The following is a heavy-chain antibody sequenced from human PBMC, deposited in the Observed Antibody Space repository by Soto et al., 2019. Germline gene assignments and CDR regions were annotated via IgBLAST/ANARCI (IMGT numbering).Heavy chain of an antibody. J-gene: IGHJ5*02. CDR1: GFTVSSNY. V-gene: IGHV3-53*04. CDR2: IYSGGST. CDR3: ARIRKGYWFDP. Sequence: GESLKISCAASGFTVSSNYMSWVRQAPGKGLEWVSVIYSGGSTYYADSVKGRFTISRHNSKNTLYLQMNSLRAEDTAVYHCARIRKGYWFDPWGQGTLVTVSS.